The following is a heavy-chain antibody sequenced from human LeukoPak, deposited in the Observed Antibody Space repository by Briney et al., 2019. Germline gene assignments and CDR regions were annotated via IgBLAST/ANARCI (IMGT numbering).Heavy chain of an antibody. CDR3: ARGYCSGGSCYYRVNWFDP. CDR1: GYTFTSYD. Sequence: ASVKVSCKASGYTFTSYDINWVRQATGQGLEWMGWMNPNSGNTDYAQKFQGRVTMTRNTSISTAYMELSSLRSEDTAVYYCARGYCSGGSCYYRVNWFDPWGQGTLVTVSS. D-gene: IGHD2-15*01. V-gene: IGHV1-8*01. CDR2: MNPNSGNT. J-gene: IGHJ5*02.